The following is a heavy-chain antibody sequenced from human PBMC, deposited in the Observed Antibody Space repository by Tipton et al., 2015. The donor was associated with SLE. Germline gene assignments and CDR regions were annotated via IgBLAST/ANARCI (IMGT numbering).Heavy chain of an antibody. V-gene: IGHV3-53*01. CDR2: IYGGGST. Sequence: GSLRLSCAASGFKVGGTYMGWVRQAPGKGLEWVSTIYGGGSTFHVGSVRGRFTISRDISGNALSLQMNSLRVEDTAVYFCARVHNYYDSSGLYHYYGVDVWGQGTTVTVSS. J-gene: IGHJ6*02. D-gene: IGHD3-22*01. CDR1: GFKVGGTY. CDR3: ARVHNYYDSSGLYHYYGVDV.